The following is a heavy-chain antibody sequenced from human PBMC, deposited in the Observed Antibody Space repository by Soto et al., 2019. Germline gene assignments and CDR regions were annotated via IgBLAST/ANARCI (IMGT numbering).Heavy chain of an antibody. J-gene: IGHJ4*02. V-gene: IGHV1-46*03. Sequence: GASVKVSCRAAGYTFTSYYMHWVRQAPGQGLEWMGIINPSGGSTSYAQKFQGRVTMTRDTSTSTVYMELSSLRSEDTAVYYCARDIESYDSSGYYLDDYWGQGALVTVSS. D-gene: IGHD3-22*01. CDR1: GYTFTSYY. CDR3: ARDIESYDSSGYYLDDY. CDR2: INPSGGST.